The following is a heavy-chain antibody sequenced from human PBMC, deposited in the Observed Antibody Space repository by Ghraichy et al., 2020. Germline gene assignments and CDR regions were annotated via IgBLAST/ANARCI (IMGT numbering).Heavy chain of an antibody. Sequence: GGSLRLSCAASGFTFSSYSMNWVRQAPGKGLEWVSSISSSSSYIYYADSVKGRFTISRDNAKNSLYLQMNSLRAEDTAVYYCARDYRQAEGIQLWGIYYYYYGMDVWGQGTTVTVSS. CDR3: ARDYRQAEGIQLWGIYYYYYGMDV. V-gene: IGHV3-21*01. CDR1: GFTFSSYS. J-gene: IGHJ6*02. D-gene: IGHD5-18*01. CDR2: ISSSSSYI.